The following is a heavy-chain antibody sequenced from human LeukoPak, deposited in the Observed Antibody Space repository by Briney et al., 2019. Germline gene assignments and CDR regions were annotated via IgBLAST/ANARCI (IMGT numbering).Heavy chain of an antibody. Sequence: ASVKVSCKASGYTFTGYYMHWVRQAPGQGLEWMGWINPNSGGTNYAQKFQGWVTMTRDTSISTAYMELSRLRSDDTAVNYCARAVDSSGWDHDAFDIWGQGTVVTVSS. CDR3: ARAVDSSGWDHDAFDI. J-gene: IGHJ3*02. D-gene: IGHD6-19*01. CDR1: GYTFTGYY. CDR2: INPNSGGT. V-gene: IGHV1-2*04.